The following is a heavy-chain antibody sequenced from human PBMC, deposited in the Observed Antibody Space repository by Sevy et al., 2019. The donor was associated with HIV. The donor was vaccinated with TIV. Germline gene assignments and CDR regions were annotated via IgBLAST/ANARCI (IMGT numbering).Heavy chain of an antibody. CDR3: AKDRDIVIVLGATALRQ. D-gene: IGHD2-15*01. CDR2: ISYDGRHK. J-gene: IGHJ1*01. CDR1: GFTFSTYG. V-gene: IGHV3-30*18. Sequence: GGSLRLSCAASGFTFSTYGMHWVRQAPGKGLEWVAVISYDGRHKYYADSVKGRFTISRDNSKNTLDLQMNSLRAEDTAMYYCAKDRDIVIVLGATALRQWGQGTLVTVSS.